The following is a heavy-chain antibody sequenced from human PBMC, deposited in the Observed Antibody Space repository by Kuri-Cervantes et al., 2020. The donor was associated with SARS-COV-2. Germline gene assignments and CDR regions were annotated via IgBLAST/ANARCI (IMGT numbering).Heavy chain of an antibody. CDR2: INHSGST. D-gene: IGHD4-17*01. Sequence: GSLRLFCAVSGYSISSGYYWGWIRQPPGKGLEWIGEINHSGSTNYNPSLKSRVTISVDTSKNQFSLKLSSVTAADTAVYYCARGPAVTTVYWGQGTLVTVSS. J-gene: IGHJ4*02. CDR1: GYSISSGYY. CDR3: ARGPAVTTVY. V-gene: IGHV4-38-2*01.